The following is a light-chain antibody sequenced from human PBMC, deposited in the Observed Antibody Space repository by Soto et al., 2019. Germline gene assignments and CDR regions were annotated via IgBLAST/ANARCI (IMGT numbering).Light chain of an antibody. V-gene: IGKV3-20*01. J-gene: IGKJ1*01. CDR3: QHYGSSPT. Sequence: EIVMTQSPATLSVSQWERSTLXXRASQSISIDVAWYQQKPGQAPRXLIYGASSRATGIPDRFSGSGSGTDFTLTISRLEPEDFAVYYCQHYGSSPTFGQGTKVEIK. CDR2: GAS. CDR1: QSISID.